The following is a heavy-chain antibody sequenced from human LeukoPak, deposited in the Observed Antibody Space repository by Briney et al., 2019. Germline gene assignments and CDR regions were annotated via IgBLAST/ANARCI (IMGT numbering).Heavy chain of an antibody. V-gene: IGHV1-2*06. CDR3: ARSITRGPFDY. CDR2: INPNSGGT. D-gene: IGHD3-10*01. J-gene: IGHJ4*02. Sequence: ASVKVSCKASGYTFSDYYMHWVRQAPGQGLEWMGRINPNSGGTNYAQKFQGRVTMTRDTSISTAYMELSRLRSDDTAVYYCARSITRGPFDYWGQGTLVTVSP. CDR1: GYTFSDYY.